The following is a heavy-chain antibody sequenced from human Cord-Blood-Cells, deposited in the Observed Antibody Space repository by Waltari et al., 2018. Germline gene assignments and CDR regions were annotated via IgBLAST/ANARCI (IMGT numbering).Heavy chain of an antibody. CDR2: INHSGST. V-gene: IGHV4-34*01. D-gene: IGHD7-27*01. CDR3: ARGLANWDAFDI. J-gene: IGHJ3*02. CDR1: GGSFSGYY. Sequence: QVQLQQWGAGLLKPSETLSLTCAVYGGSFSGYYWSWIRQPPGMGLEWFGEINHSGSTNYNPSLKSRVTISVDTSKNQFSLKLSSVTAADTAVYYCARGLANWDAFDIWGQGTMVTVSS.